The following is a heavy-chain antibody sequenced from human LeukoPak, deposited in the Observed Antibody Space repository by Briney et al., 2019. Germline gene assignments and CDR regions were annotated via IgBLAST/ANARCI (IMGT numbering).Heavy chain of an antibody. CDR2: INSDGSST. Sequence: GGSLRLSCAASGFTFSSYWMHWVRQAPGKGLVWVSRINSDGSSTSYADSVKGRFTISRDNAKNTLYLQMNSLRAEDTAVYYCARGVRGYYYGSGSYYPYWGQRTLVTVSS. D-gene: IGHD3-10*01. CDR1: GFTFSSYW. J-gene: IGHJ4*02. CDR3: ARGVRGYYYGSGSYYPY. V-gene: IGHV3-74*01.